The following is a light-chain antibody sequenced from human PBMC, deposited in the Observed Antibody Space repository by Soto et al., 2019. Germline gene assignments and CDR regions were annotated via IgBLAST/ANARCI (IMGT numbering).Light chain of an antibody. J-gene: IGKJ4*01. CDR1: QSISSW. Sequence: DIQMTQSPSTLSASVGDRVTITCRASQSISSWLDWYQQKPGKAPKLLIYKASSLESGVPSRFSGSGSGTEFTLTISSLQTDDFATYYRQQYNSYPSFGGGTKVEIK. CDR2: KAS. CDR3: QQYNSYPS. V-gene: IGKV1-5*03.